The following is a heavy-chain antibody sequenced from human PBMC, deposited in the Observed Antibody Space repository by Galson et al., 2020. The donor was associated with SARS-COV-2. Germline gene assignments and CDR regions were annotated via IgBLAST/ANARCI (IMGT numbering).Heavy chain of an antibody. CDR2: IKTNSDSEKT. D-gene: IGHD3-10*01. Sequence: GGSLRLSCAASGFNFNNAWMSWVRQAPGKGLEWVGHIKTNSDSEKTDYVAHVKGRFSISRDDSKNTVYMKMSSLQTEDTAVYYCLGSTALDYWGQGTLVTVSS. J-gene: IGHJ4*02. CDR1: GFNFNNAW. V-gene: IGHV3-15*01. CDR3: LGSTALDY.